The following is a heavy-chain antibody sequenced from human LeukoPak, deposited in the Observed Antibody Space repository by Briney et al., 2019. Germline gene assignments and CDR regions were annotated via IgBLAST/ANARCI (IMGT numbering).Heavy chain of an antibody. D-gene: IGHD3-10*02. Sequence: GGSLRLSCAASGFTFSRYGMSWVRQAPGKGLEWVSAITGSGGSTYYADSVKGRFTISRDNSKNTLYLQMNSLRAEDTAVYYCAKFGGAVFGELLGNYFDYWGQGTLVTVSS. CDR2: ITGSGGST. CDR3: AKFGGAVFGELLGNYFDY. J-gene: IGHJ4*02. CDR1: GFTFSRYG. V-gene: IGHV3-23*01.